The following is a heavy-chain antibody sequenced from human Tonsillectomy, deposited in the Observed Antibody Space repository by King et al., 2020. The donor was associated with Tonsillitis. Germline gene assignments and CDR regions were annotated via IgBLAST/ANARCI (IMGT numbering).Heavy chain of an antibody. D-gene: IGHD3-22*01. Sequence: VQLVESGGALVQPGESLRLSCAASGFTFSTYAMSWVRQAPGRGLEWVSAISGNGGNTYYPDSVKGRFTISRDNSKNMVYLQMNSLRAEDTALYYCAKAGDSSGYYYERYFDYWGQGTLVTVSS. V-gene: IGHV3-23*04. J-gene: IGHJ4*02. CDR3: AKAGDSSGYYYERYFDY. CDR1: GFTFSTYA. CDR2: ISGNGGNT.